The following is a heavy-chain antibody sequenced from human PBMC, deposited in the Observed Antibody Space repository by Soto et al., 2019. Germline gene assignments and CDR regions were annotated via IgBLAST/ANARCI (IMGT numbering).Heavy chain of an antibody. CDR3: ARLHAGAHVTAAVH. V-gene: IGHV4-30-2*01. CDR2: IYHRGST. Sequence: QLQLQESGSGLVKPSQTLSLTCAVSGGSISSGGYSWSWIRQPPGHGLEWIGYIYHRGSTYYNPSLKSRVTISVDRSKNQFSLELSSVTAADTAVYYCARLHAGAHVTAAVHWGQGTLGTVSS. CDR1: GGSISSGGYS. D-gene: IGHD6-13*01. J-gene: IGHJ4*02.